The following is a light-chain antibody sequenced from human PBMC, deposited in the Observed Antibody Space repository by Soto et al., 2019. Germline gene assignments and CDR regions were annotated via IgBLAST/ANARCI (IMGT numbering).Light chain of an antibody. J-gene: IGKJ5*01. CDR1: QSISSW. V-gene: IGKV1-5*01. CDR2: DAS. CDR3: QQCNRYPIT. Sequence: DIPMTQSPSTLSAFVGDRVMITCRASQSISSWLAWYQQKPGKAPKLLIYDASSLESGVPPRFSGSGSGTEFTLTISSLQPDDSATYYCQQCNRYPITFGQGTRLEIK.